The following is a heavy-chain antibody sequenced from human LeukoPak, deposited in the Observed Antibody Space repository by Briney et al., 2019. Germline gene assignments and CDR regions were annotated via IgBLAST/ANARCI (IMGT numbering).Heavy chain of an antibody. CDR3: ARDRGLDGQDAFDI. CDR2: IYHSGST. J-gene: IGHJ3*02. V-gene: IGHV4-4*02. D-gene: IGHD5-24*01. CDR1: GGSISSSNW. Sequence: PSGTLSLTCAVSGGSISSSNWWGWVRQPPGKGLEWIGEIYHSGSTNYNPSHKSRVTISVDKSKNQFSLKLSSVTAADTAVYYCARDRGLDGQDAFDIWGQGTMVTVSS.